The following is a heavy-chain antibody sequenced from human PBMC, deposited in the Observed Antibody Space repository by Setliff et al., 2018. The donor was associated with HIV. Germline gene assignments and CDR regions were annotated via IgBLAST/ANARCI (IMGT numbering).Heavy chain of an antibody. CDR2: IKRKTDGGTT. CDR1: GFPFSNAW. Sequence: GGSLRLSCAAYGFPFSNAWMSWVRQAPGKGLEWVGRIKRKTDGGTTDYAAPVKGRFTISRDDSKDTLYLQMNSLKTEDTAVYYCTTADLGRGLRLLDAFDIWGQGTMVTVSS. V-gene: IGHV3-15*01. CDR3: TTADLGRGLRLLDAFDI. J-gene: IGHJ3*02. D-gene: IGHD5-12*01.